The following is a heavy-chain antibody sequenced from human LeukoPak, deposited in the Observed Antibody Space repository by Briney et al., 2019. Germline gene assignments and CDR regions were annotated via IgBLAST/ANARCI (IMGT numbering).Heavy chain of an antibody. J-gene: IGHJ5*02. CDR2: INIGGTNT. Sequence: KPGGSLRLSCAASGFTFNDYYMSWIRQAPGKGLEWLSYINIGGTNTHYADSVKGRFTISRDNAKKSLYLEMNNLRAEDTAVYYCATDGAGFDTWGQGVPVTVSS. CDR3: ATDGAGFDT. V-gene: IGHV3-11*01. CDR1: GFTFNDYY.